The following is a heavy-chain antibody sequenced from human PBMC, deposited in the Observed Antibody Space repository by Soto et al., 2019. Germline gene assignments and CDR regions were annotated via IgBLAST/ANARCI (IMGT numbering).Heavy chain of an antibody. CDR3: VRVANGSLFDY. CDR2: IHYTGPT. CDR1: GGSINNSY. V-gene: IGHV4-59*01. J-gene: IGHJ4*02. Sequence: PSETLSLTCTVSGGSINNSYWTWIRQPPGKRLEWIGYIHYTGPTNYNPSLRGRVTMSVDTSKNQFSLRLSYVTAADTAVYYCVRVANGSLFDYWGPGNMVTVSS. D-gene: IGHD2-21*01.